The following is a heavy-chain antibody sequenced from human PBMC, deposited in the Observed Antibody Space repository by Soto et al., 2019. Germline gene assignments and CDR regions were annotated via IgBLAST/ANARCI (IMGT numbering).Heavy chain of an antibody. D-gene: IGHD5-18*01. V-gene: IGHV3-23*01. CDR1: GFTFSNYA. CDR2: VSAGGGST. CDR3: AKDKKIETAIVEYFDY. J-gene: IGHJ4*02. Sequence: GGSLRLSCAASGFTFSNYAMTWVRQAPGKGLEWVSAVSAGGGSTYYADSVKGRFTISRDNSRNTLSLQMNSLRAEDTALYYCAKDKKIETAIVEYFDYWGPGTLVTVSS.